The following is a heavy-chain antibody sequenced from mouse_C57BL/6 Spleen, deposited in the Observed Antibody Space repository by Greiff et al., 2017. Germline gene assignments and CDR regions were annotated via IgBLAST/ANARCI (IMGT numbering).Heavy chain of an antibody. Sequence: EVQLQQSGPELVKPGASVKISCKASGYTITDYYMNWVKQSHGKSLEWIGDINPNNGGTSYNQKFKGKATLTVDKSSSTAYMERRSLTSEYSAVYYCARSAGNYWGQGTTLTVSS. CDR1: GYTITDYY. CDR3: ARSAGNY. J-gene: IGHJ2*01. V-gene: IGHV1-26*01. CDR2: INPNNGGT.